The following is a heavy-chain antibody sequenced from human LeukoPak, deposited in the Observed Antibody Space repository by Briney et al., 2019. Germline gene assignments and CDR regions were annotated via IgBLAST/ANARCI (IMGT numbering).Heavy chain of an antibody. J-gene: IGHJ4*02. CDR1: GFTVSSNY. CDR3: ARDIVVVPAARGY. D-gene: IGHD2-2*01. Sequence: PGGSLRLSCAASGFTVSSNYMSWVRQAPGKGLEWVSVIYSGGSTYYADSVKGRFTISRDNSKNTLYLQMNSLRAEDTAVYYCARDIVVVPAARGYWGQGTLVTVSS. CDR2: IYSGGST. V-gene: IGHV3-66*02.